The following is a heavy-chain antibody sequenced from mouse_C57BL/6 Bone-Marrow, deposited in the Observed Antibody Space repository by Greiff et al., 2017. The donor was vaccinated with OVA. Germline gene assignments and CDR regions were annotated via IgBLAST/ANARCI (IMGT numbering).Heavy chain of an antibody. CDR3: TRGAKAYFYAMDY. J-gene: IGHJ4*01. V-gene: IGHV5-9-1*02. CDR2: ISSGGDYI. D-gene: IGHD2-10*01. Sequence: EVQRVESGEGLVKPGGSLKLSCAASGFTFSSYAMSWVRQTPEKRLEWVAYISSGGDYIYYADTVKGRFTISRDNARNTLYLQMSSLKSEDTAMYYCTRGAKAYFYAMDYWGQGTSVTVSS. CDR1: GFTFSSYA.